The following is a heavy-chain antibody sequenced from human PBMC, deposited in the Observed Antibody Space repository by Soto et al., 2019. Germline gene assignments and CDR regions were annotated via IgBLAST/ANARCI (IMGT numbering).Heavy chain of an antibody. D-gene: IGHD3-3*01. J-gene: IGHJ5*02. Sequence: SETLSLTCAVYGGSVKGYYWNWIRQPPGKGLEWIGEINHTGGTHYNPSLKSRVTMSVDTSKNQFSLRLSSVTAADTAIYYCATRITVFGLLIPPFDPWGQGTQVTVSS. CDR2: INHTGGT. V-gene: IGHV4-34*01. CDR1: GGSVKGYY. CDR3: ATRITVFGLLIPPFDP.